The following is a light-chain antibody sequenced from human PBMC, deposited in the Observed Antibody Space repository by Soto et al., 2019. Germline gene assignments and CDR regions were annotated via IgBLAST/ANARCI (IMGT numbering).Light chain of an antibody. CDR1: QSFLYSSNNKNY. CDR2: WAS. J-gene: IGKJ5*01. Sequence: DIVMTQSPASLAVSLGERATINCKSSQSFLYSSNNKNYLAWYQQKPGQPPKLLIYWASTRESGVPDRFSGSGSGTDFTLTISSLQAEDVAVYYCQQYYSTPPITFGQGTRLEIK. CDR3: QQYYSTPPIT. V-gene: IGKV4-1*01.